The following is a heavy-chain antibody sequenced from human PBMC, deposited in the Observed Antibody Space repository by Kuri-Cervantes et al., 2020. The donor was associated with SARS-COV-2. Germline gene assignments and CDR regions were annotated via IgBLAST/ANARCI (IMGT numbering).Heavy chain of an antibody. V-gene: IGHV3-21*01. CDR3: ARDQKIYDSTDQFDF. CDR2: ISSSTTSI. D-gene: IGHD3-16*01. CDR1: GFTFSDYT. J-gene: IGHJ4*02. Sequence: GGSLRLSCAASGFTFSDYTMNWVRRAPEKGLEWVSSISSSTTSIYYADSVRGRFTISRDNAKNSLYLQMDSLRAEDSAVYYCARDQKIYDSTDQFDFWGQGTLVTVSS.